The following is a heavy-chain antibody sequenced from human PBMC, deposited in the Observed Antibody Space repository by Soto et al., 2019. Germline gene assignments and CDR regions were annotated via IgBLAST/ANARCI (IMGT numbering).Heavy chain of an antibody. CDR3: AKSRGAFDI. V-gene: IGHV3-23*01. CDR2: IRGSGGST. CDR1: GFTFSSYA. J-gene: IGHJ3*02. Sequence: PGGALRLTCAASGFTFSSYATSCFLQAPGKGLEWVSAIRGSGGSTYYADSVKGRFTIPRDNSKNTLYLQMNSLRAEDTAVYYCAKSRGAFDIWGQGTMVTVSS.